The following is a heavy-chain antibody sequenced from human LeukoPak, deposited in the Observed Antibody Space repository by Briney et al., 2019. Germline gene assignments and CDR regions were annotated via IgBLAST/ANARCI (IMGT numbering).Heavy chain of an antibody. CDR3: ASTTMAIPGDY. J-gene: IGHJ4*02. V-gene: IGHV3-74*01. Sequence: GESLRLSCAASGFTFSNYWMHWVRQAPGKGLVWVSRINTDGSSTNYADSVKGRFTISRGNAKNTLYLQMNSLRGEDTAVYYCASTTMAIPGDYWGQGTLVTVSS. D-gene: IGHD5-18*01. CDR2: INTDGSST. CDR1: GFTFSNYW.